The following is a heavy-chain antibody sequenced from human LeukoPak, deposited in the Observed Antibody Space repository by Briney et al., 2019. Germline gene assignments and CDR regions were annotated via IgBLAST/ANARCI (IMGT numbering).Heavy chain of an antibody. V-gene: IGHV1-2*02. CDR2: INPNSGGT. CDR1: GYTFTGYY. J-gene: IGHJ4*02. D-gene: IGHD6-19*01. CDR3: ARTPLTYSSGWYFDY. Sequence: VASVKVSCKASGYTFTGYYMHWVRQAPGQGLEWMGWINPNSGGTNYAQKFQGRVTMTRDTSISTAYMELSRLRSDDTAVYYCARTPLTYSSGWYFDYWGQGTLVTVSS.